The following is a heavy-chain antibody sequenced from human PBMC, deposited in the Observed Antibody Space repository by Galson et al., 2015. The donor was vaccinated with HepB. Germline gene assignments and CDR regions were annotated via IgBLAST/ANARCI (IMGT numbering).Heavy chain of an antibody. V-gene: IGHV3-11*01. CDR2: ISSSGSTI. J-gene: IGHJ4*02. CDR3: AKDMGGYSGLDY. CDR1: GFTFSDYY. Sequence: SLRLSCAASGFTFSDYYMSWIRQAPGKGLEWVSYISSSGSTIYYADSVKGRFTISRDNAKNSLYLQMNSLSTEDTALYHCAKDMGGYSGLDYWGQGTLVTVSS. D-gene: IGHD5-12*01.